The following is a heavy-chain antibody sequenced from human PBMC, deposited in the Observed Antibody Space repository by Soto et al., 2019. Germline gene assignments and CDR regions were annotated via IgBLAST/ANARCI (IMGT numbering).Heavy chain of an antibody. J-gene: IGHJ6*02. CDR3: ARGPSEFIVVGHYSGMDV. V-gene: IGHV4-34*01. CDR2: INHSGGT. Sequence: SETLSLTCAVYGGSLRGYYWTWIRQPPGKGLEWIGEINHSGGTNYNPSLKSRVTIALDTSKNQISLKLSSVTAADTAVYFCARGPSEFIVVGHYSGMDVWGQGTTVTVSS. D-gene: IGHD2-21*01. CDR1: GGSLRGYY.